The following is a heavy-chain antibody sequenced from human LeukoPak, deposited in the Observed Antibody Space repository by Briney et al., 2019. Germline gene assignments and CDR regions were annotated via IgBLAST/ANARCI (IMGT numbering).Heavy chain of an antibody. CDR1: GFTFSTYS. Sequence: GGSLRLSCAASGFTFSTYSMNWVRQAPGKGLEWVSSISSSSSYIYYADSVKGRFTISRDNAKNSLYLQMNSLRAEDTAVYYCASGRYYDSSGYYYVNYWGQGTLVTVSS. D-gene: IGHD3-22*01. V-gene: IGHV3-21*01. J-gene: IGHJ4*02. CDR3: ASGRYYDSSGYYYVNY. CDR2: ISSSSSYI.